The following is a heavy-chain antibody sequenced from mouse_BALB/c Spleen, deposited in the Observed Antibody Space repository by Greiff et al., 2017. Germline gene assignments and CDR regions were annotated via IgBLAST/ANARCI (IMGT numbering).Heavy chain of an antibody. Sequence: VKLVESGPGLLAPSQSLSITCTVSGFSLSRYSVHWVRQPPGKGLEWLGMIWGGGSTDYNSALTSRLSLSKDNSNSHVFLIINSLQTDDTAMYYCARDDGNYRYFDVWGAGTTVTVSS. J-gene: IGHJ1*01. CDR3: ARDDGNYRYFDV. V-gene: IGHV2-6-4*01. CDR1: GFSLSRYS. CDR2: IWGGGST. D-gene: IGHD2-3*01.